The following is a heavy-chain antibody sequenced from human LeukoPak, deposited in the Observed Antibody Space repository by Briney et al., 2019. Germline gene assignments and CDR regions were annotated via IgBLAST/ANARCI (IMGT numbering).Heavy chain of an antibody. J-gene: IGHJ4*02. V-gene: IGHV3-53*01. CDR3: ARGGGYYPIDY. CDR1: GFTVNSNY. Sequence: PGGSLRLSCAASGFTVNSNYMNWVRQAPGKGLEWVSVLYSDGRTYYADSVKGRFTISRDTSKNTLYLQVNGLRAEDTAVYYCARGGGYYPIDYWGQGTLVTVSS. D-gene: IGHD2-15*01. CDR2: LYSDGRT.